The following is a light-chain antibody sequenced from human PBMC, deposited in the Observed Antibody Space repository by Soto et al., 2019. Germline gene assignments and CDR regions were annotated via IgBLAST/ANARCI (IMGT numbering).Light chain of an antibody. Sequence: EIVLTQSPGTLSLSPGERATLSCRASQSVSSSYLAWYQQKPGQAPRLLIYGASTRATGIPARFSGSGSGTEFTLTISRLQSEDFAFVYCQPYNEWHPLIPFGPGTLLEIK. J-gene: IGKJ5*01. CDR1: QSVSSSY. V-gene: IGKV3-15*01. CDR3: QPYNEWHPLIP. CDR2: GAS.